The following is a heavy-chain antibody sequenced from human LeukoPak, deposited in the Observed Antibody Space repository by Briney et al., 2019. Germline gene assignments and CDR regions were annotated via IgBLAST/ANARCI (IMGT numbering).Heavy chain of an antibody. Sequence: ASVKVSFKASGYTFTNYYIHWVRQAPGHGLEWMGTINPSSGGTNSAQKFQGRVSMTRETSISTADMELSRRRSDYTAVFYCVRDLVTTGPYGMDVWGQGTTVTVSS. CDR2: INPSSGGT. V-gene: IGHV1-2*02. D-gene: IGHD4-17*01. J-gene: IGHJ6*02. CDR3: VRDLVTTGPYGMDV. CDR1: GYTFTNYY.